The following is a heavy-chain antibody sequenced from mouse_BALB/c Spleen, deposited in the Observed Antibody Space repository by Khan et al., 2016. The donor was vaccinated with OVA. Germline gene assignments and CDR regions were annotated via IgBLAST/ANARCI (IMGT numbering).Heavy chain of an antibody. D-gene: IGHD1-1*01. CDR1: GFTFSSYG. V-gene: IGHV5-17*02. Sequence: EEQLVESGGGLVQPGGSRKLSCAASGFTFSSYGMHWVRQAPEKGLEWVAYISGDSTTIYYADTVKGRFTISRDNPKNTLFLQMTSLMSEDTAMYYCATSYYYGYYFDYWGPGTTLTVSS. CDR3: ATSYYYGYYFDY. CDR2: ISGDSTTI. J-gene: IGHJ2*01.